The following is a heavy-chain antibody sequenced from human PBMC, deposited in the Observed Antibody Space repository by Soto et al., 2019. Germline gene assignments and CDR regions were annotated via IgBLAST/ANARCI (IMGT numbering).Heavy chain of an antibody. V-gene: IGHV1-69*02. CDR2: IIPILRMA. D-gene: IGHD3-10*01. J-gene: IGHJ4*02. Sequence: QVQLVQSGAEVKMPGSSVKVSCTASGGTFTSYTFSWLRQFPGQGLEWMGRIIPILRMADFAQKFQGRVTINADESTSTVYMKLSSLRSEDTAVYYCATSYGSGSAHFDYWGQGTLVTVS. CDR3: ATSYGSGSAHFDY. CDR1: GGTFTSYT.